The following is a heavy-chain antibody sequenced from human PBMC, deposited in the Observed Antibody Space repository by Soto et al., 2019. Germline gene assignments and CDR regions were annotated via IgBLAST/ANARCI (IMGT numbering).Heavy chain of an antibody. CDR3: ARQVVDGTVAGAGSFDY. V-gene: IGHV4-39*01. CDR2: FYYSGSS. Sequence: PSETLSLTCTVSGGSISSGGYYWSWIRQPPGKGLEWIGSFYYSGSSYYNPSLKSRVTISIDTSENQFSLKLNSMTAADTAVYYCARQVVDGTVAGAGSFDYWGQGTLVTVSS. D-gene: IGHD6-19*01. CDR1: GGSISSGGYY. J-gene: IGHJ4*02.